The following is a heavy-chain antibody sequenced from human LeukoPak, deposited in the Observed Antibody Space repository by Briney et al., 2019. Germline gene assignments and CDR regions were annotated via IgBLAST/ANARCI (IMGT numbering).Heavy chain of an antibody. J-gene: IGHJ4*02. CDR1: GYTFTGYY. CDR3: VEAVAGTYFDY. V-gene: IGHV1-2*02. D-gene: IGHD6-19*01. Sequence: RASVKVSCKASGYTFTGYYMHWVRQAPGQGLGWMGWINPNSGGTNYAQKFQGRVTMTRDTSISTAYMELSRLRSDDTAVYYCVEAVAGTYFDYWGQGTLVTVSS. CDR2: INPNSGGT.